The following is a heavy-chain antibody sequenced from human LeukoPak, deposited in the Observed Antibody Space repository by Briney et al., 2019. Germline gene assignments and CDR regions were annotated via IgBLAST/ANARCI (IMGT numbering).Heavy chain of an antibody. V-gene: IGHV1-18*01. CDR2: IGGYNGET. D-gene: IGHD5-12*01. J-gene: IGHJ5*02. CDR3: ARSPSIVATIYNWFDP. Sequence: ASVKVSCKASGYTFTSYGITWVRQAPGQGLEWMGWIGGYNGETNYAQKLQGRVTMTTDTSTSTAYMELSSLRSEDTAVYYCARSPSIVATIYNWFDPWGQGTLVTVSS. CDR1: GYTFTSYG.